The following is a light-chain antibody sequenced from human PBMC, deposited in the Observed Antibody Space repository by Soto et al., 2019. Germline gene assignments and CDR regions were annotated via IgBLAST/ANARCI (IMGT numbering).Light chain of an antibody. CDR3: SSYTSASTPLV. J-gene: IGLJ2*01. CDR2: DVS. Sequence: QSVLTQPASVSGSPGQSITISCTGTGSDVGGYNYVSWYQQHPGKAPKVMIYDVSNRPSGVSNRFSGSKSGNTASLTISGLQAEDEVDYYCSSYTSASTPLVFGGGTTLTVL. V-gene: IGLV2-14*01. CDR1: GSDVGGYNY.